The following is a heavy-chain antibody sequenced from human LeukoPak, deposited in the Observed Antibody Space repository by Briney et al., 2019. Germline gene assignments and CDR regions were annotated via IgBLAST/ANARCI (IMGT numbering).Heavy chain of an antibody. J-gene: IGHJ4*02. D-gene: IGHD3-10*01. Sequence: PSETLSLTCTVSGYSISSGYYWGWIRQPPGNGLEWIGSIYHSGRTFYNPSLKSRVTISVDTSKNQFSLKLTSVTAADTAVYYCARTRYYYNSRSYGAPYYFDYWGQGTLVTVSS. CDR3: ARTRYYYNSRSYGAPYYFDY. V-gene: IGHV4-38-2*02. CDR1: GYSISSGYY. CDR2: IYHSGRT.